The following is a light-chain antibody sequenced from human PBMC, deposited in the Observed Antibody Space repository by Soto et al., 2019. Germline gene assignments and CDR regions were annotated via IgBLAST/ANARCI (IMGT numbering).Light chain of an antibody. J-gene: IGLJ2*01. CDR3: CSYGGSRYFDVR. Sequence: QSVLTQPASVSGSPGQSITISCTGTSSDVGSYNLVSWYQQHPGKAPKLIIYEGDKRPSGVSDRFSVSKSGNTASLTLSGLQAEDEADYFCCSYGGSRYFDVRFGGGTKQTV. V-gene: IGLV2-23*03. CDR2: EGD. CDR1: SSDVGSYNL.